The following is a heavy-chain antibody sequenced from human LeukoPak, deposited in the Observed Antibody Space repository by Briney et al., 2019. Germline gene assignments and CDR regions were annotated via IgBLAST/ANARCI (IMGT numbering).Heavy chain of an antibody. D-gene: IGHD1-26*01. V-gene: IGHV4-39*07. CDR1: GGSIRSSNYN. CDR2: IHYTGST. Sequence: SETLSLTCTGSGGSIRSSNYNWGWIRQPPGKGLEWIGSIHYTGSTYHNPSLKSRVTISVDTSKNKFSLKLSSVTAADTALYYCARTGGSFYFYYYMDVWGKGTTVTVSS. J-gene: IGHJ6*03. CDR3: ARTGGSFYFYYYMDV.